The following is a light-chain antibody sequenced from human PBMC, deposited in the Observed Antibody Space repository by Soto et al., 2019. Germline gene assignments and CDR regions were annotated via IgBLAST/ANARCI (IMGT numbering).Light chain of an antibody. Sequence: EIVLTQSPATLSLSPGERATLSCRASQTITRYYLAWYQQKPGQAPRLLIYGASSRATGIPDRFSGRGSATDFTLTISGLEPEDLAVYYCHQYGSSPPTFGQGTKLEIK. V-gene: IGKV3-20*01. CDR3: HQYGSSPPT. CDR2: GAS. J-gene: IGKJ2*01. CDR1: QTITRYY.